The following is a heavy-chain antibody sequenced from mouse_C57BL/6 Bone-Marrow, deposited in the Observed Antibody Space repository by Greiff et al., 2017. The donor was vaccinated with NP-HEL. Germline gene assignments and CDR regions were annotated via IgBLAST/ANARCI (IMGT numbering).Heavy chain of an antibody. CDR1: GYSITSGYY. CDR3: ARGGYYYGSSLDY. CDR2: ISYDGSN. V-gene: IGHV3-6*01. Sequence: ESGPGLVKPSQSLSLTCSVTGYSITSGYYWNWIRQFPGNKLEWMGYISYDGSNNYNPSLKNRISITRDTSKNQFFLKLNSVTTEDTATYYCARGGYYYGSSLDYWGQGTTLTVSS. J-gene: IGHJ2*01. D-gene: IGHD1-1*01.